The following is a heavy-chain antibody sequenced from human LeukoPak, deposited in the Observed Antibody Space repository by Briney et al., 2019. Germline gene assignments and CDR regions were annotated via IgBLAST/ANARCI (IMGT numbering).Heavy chain of an antibody. CDR3: ARVRNSGFRYVDS. J-gene: IGHJ4*02. CDR1: GYTFTNYA. V-gene: IGHV1-18*01. CDR2: ISAYNGNT. Sequence: ASVKVSCKASGYTFTNYAISWVRQAPGQGLEWVGWISAYNGNTNYAQKLQGRVTKTTDTSTSTAYMDLRSLRSDDTAVYYCARVRNSGFRYVDSWGQGTLVTVSS. D-gene: IGHD5-12*01.